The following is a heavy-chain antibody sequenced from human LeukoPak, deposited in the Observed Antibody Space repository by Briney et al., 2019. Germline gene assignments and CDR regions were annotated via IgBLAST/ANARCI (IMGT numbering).Heavy chain of an antibody. V-gene: IGHV3-30-3*01. J-gene: IGHJ4*02. CDR2: ISYDGSNK. D-gene: IGHD2-15*01. Sequence: PGGSLRLSCAASGFTFSSYAMHWVRQAPGKGLEWVAVISYDGSNKYYADSVKGRFTISRDNSKNTLYLQMNSLRPEDTAVYYCAKVRVGTAHFDYWGRGTLVTVSS. CDR3: AKVRVGTAHFDY. CDR1: GFTFSSYA.